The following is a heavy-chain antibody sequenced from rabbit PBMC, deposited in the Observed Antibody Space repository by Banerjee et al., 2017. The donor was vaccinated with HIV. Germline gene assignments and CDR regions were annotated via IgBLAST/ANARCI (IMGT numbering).Heavy chain of an antibody. V-gene: IGHV1S45*01. CDR1: GFTLSSYW. J-gene: IGHJ4*01. CDR3: ARDYNYDDYPYFDL. CDR2: MDAGSSGTT. Sequence: QEQLEESGGDLVKPEGSLTLTCTASGFTLSSYWICWVRQAPGKGLEWIACMDAGSSGTTNYASWAKGRFTISKTSSTTVTLQMTSLTAADTATYFCARDYNYDDYPYFDLWGPGTLVTVS. D-gene: IGHD2-1*01.